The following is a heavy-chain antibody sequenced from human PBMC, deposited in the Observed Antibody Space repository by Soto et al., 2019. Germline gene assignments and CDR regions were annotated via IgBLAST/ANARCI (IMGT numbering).Heavy chain of an antibody. Sequence: QPGGSLRLSCAASGFTFSNYWMHWVRQAPGKGLVWVSRVNGDGSGTFYADSVKGRFTISRDNAENTVFLQMNSLRAEDTAVYYCARDNWNTVWGQGTMVTVSS. CDR1: GFTFSNYW. CDR3: ARDNWNTV. J-gene: IGHJ3*01. V-gene: IGHV3-74*01. D-gene: IGHD1-20*01. CDR2: VNGDGSGT.